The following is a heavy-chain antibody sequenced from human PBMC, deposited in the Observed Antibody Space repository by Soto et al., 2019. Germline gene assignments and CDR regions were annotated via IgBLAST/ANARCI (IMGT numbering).Heavy chain of an antibody. Sequence: SETLSLTCTVSGGSISSGDYYWSWIRQPPGKGLEWIGYIYYSGSTYYNPSLKSRVTISVDTSKNQFSLKLSSVTAADTAVYYCARTTYYYDSSGYYPDYWGQGTLVTVSS. CDR2: IYYSGST. J-gene: IGHJ4*02. V-gene: IGHV4-30-4*01. CDR1: GGSISSGDYY. D-gene: IGHD3-22*01. CDR3: ARTTYYYDSSGYYPDY.